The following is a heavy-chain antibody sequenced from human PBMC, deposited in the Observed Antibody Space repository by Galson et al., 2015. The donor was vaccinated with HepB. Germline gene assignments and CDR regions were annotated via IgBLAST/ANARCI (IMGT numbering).Heavy chain of an antibody. Sequence: SLRLSCAASGFTFSSYAMHWVRQAPGKGLEWVAVISYDGSNKYYADSVKGRFTISRDNSKNTLYLQMNSLRAEDTAVYYCARDSASLYSSGWFSPNWFDPWGQGTLVTVSS. V-gene: IGHV3-30-3*01. CDR1: GFTFSSYA. CDR3: ARDSASLYSSGWFSPNWFDP. D-gene: IGHD6-19*01. J-gene: IGHJ5*02. CDR2: ISYDGSNK.